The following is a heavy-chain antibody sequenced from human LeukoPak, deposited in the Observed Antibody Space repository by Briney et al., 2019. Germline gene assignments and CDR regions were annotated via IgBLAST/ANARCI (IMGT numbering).Heavy chain of an antibody. Sequence: PGGSLRLSCAASGFTFSDAWMSWVRQAPGKGLEWVGRIKSKTDGGTTDYAAPVKGRFTISRDDSKNTLYLQMNSLKTEDTAVYYCTTILVWELLIDYWGQGTLVTVSS. CDR3: TTILVWELLIDY. D-gene: IGHD1-26*01. CDR1: GFTFSDAW. CDR2: IKSKTDGGTT. V-gene: IGHV3-15*01. J-gene: IGHJ4*02.